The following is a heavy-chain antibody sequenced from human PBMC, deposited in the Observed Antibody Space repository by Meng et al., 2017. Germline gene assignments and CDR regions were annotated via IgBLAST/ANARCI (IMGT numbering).Heavy chain of an antibody. Sequence: AQLQSPGPVLVRPSETLSLTCTVSGGYVSSGSYYWSWIRQPPGKGLEWIGYIYYSGSTNYNPSLKSRVTISVDTSKNQFSLKLSSVTAADTAVYYCAREAIFGVAPGALDYWGQGTLVTVSS. CDR2: IYYSGST. D-gene: IGHD3-3*01. CDR1: GGYVSSGSYY. J-gene: IGHJ4*02. CDR3: AREAIFGVAPGALDY. V-gene: IGHV4-61*01.